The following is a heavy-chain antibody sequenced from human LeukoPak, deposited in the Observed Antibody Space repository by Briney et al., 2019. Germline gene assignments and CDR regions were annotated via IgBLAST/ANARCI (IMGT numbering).Heavy chain of an antibody. CDR1: GGSISSGGYS. CDR3: ANIIAADGS. D-gene: IGHD6-13*01. Sequence: SETLSLTCAVSGGSISSGGYSWSWIRQPPGKGLEWIGYIYHSGSTNYNPSLKSRVTISVDTSKNQFSLKLSSVTAADTAVYYCANIIAADGSWGQGTLVTVSS. V-gene: IGHV4-30-2*01. CDR2: IYHSGST. J-gene: IGHJ4*02.